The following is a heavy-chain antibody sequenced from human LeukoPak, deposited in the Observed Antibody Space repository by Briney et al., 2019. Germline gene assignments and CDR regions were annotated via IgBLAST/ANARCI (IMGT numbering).Heavy chain of an antibody. CDR1: GGSFSGYY. Sequence: SETLSLTCAVYGGSFSGYYWSWIRQPPGKGLEWIGEINHSGSTNYNPSLKSRVTISVDTSKNQFSLKLSSVTAADTAVYYCARLRAVFTIFGVVTPSGAYFDYWGQGTLVTVSS. CDR2: INHSGST. V-gene: IGHV4-34*01. CDR3: ARLRAVFTIFGVVTPSGAYFDY. J-gene: IGHJ4*02. D-gene: IGHD3-3*01.